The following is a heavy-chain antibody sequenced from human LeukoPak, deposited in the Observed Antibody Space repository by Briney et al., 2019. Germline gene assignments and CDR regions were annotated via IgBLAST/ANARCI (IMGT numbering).Heavy chain of an antibody. Sequence: PGGSLRLSCAASGFTFSTYSMNWVRRAPGKGLEWVSSISNNGNYIYYADSVKGRFTISRDNAKTSLYLQMNSLRVEDTAVYYCARLYCSGDCYAFDYWGQGTLVTVSS. CDR1: GFTFSTYS. J-gene: IGHJ4*02. D-gene: IGHD2-21*02. V-gene: IGHV3-21*01. CDR2: ISNNGNYI. CDR3: ARLYCSGDCYAFDY.